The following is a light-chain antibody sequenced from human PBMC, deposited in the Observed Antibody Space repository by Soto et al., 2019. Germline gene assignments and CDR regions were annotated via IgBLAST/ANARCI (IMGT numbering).Light chain of an antibody. J-gene: IGKJ3*01. Sequence: VLEQSAGTLSLYTGERATLSCRASQSVSSSFLAWYQQKPGQAPRLVIYAASRRATGTPDRFSGSGSGTDFPLTSSTLEPEDFPVYSCKQYGSPVFNFGPGPKVD. CDR2: AAS. V-gene: IGKV3-20*01. CDR3: KQYGSPVFN. CDR1: QSVSSSF.